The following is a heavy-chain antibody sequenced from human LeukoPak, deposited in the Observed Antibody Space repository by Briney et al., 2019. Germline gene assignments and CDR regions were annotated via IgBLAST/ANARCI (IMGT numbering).Heavy chain of an antibody. CDR2: ISSSGSTI. CDR1: GFTFSSYE. Sequence: EGSLRLSCAASGFTFSSYEMNWVRQAPGKGLEWVSYISSSGSTIYYADSVKGRFTISRDNAKNSLYLQMNSLRAEDTAVYYCARETAYYDSSDDAFDIWGQGTMVTVSS. CDR3: ARETAYYDSSDDAFDI. V-gene: IGHV3-48*03. D-gene: IGHD3-22*01. J-gene: IGHJ3*02.